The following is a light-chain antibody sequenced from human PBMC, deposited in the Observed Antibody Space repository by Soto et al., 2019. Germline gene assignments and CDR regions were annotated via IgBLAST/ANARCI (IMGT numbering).Light chain of an antibody. CDR3: SSYTSSRTLV. CDR2: DVS. J-gene: IGLJ1*01. V-gene: IGLV2-14*01. Sequence: SLAQPSSLTGSSGQAITLSCTGTRSDVGGYNYVSWYQQHPGKVPKLMIYDVSDRPSGVSSRFSGSKAGNTASLTISGLQAEDEADYYCSSYTSSRTLVFGTGTKVTVL. CDR1: RSDVGGYNY.